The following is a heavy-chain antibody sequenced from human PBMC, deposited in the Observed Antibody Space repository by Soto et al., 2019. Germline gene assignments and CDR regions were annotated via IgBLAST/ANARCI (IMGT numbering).Heavy chain of an antibody. Sequence: SETLSITCAVYGGSFSGYYWSWIRQSPGKGLEWIGEINHSGSTNYNPSLKSRVTISVDTSKNQFSLKLSSVTAADTAVYYCAREPNELTGDRGAFDIWGQGTMVTVSS. CDR1: GGSFSGYY. J-gene: IGHJ3*02. D-gene: IGHD7-27*01. CDR3: AREPNELTGDRGAFDI. CDR2: INHSGST. V-gene: IGHV4-34*01.